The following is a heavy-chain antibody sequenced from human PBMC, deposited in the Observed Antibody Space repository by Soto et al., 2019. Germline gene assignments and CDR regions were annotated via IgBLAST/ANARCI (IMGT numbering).Heavy chain of an antibody. CDR1: GVDFNSYS. J-gene: IGHJ4*02. D-gene: IGHD1-26*01. CDR2: INSGSTSV. CDR3: TSSASPDAY. Sequence: GGSLRLSCVASGVDFNSYSMNWVRQAPGKGLEWISYINSGSTSVFYADSVKGRFTISRDNAKNSLYLQMNSLRAEDTAVYYCTSSASPDAYWGQGTLVTVSS. V-gene: IGHV3-48*01.